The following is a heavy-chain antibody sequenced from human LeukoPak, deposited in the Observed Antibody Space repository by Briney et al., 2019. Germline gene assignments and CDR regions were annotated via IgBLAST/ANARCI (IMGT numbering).Heavy chain of an antibody. V-gene: IGHV1-2*02. Sequence: ASVKVSCKASGYTFTGYYMHWVRQAPGQGLEWMGWINPNSGGTNYAQKFQGRVTMTRDTSISTAYMELSRLRSDDTAVYYCAGASPRGATYLYWGQGTLVTVSS. CDR3: AGASPRGATYLY. D-gene: IGHD1-26*01. J-gene: IGHJ4*02. CDR2: INPNSGGT. CDR1: GYTFTGYY.